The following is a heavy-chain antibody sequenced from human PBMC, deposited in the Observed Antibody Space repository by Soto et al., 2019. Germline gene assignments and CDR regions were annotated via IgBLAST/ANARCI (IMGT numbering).Heavy chain of an antibody. D-gene: IGHD6-19*01. CDR3: TTGSAVAGTIVDY. CDR2: IKSKTDGGTT. V-gene: IGHV3-15*01. CDR1: GFTFSNAW. J-gene: IGHJ4*02. Sequence: PGGSLRLSCAASGFTFSNAWMSWVRQAPGKGLEWVGRIKSKTDGGTTDYAAPVKGRFTISRDDSKNTLYLQMNSLKTEDTAVYYCTTGSAVAGTIVDYWGQGTLVTVSS.